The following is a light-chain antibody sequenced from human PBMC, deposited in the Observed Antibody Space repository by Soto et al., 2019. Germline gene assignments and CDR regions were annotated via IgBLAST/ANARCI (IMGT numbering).Light chain of an antibody. J-gene: IGKJ4*01. CDR2: DAS. Sequence: EIVLTQSPATLSLSPGERATLSCRASQSVSSYLAWYHQKPGQAPRLLISDASNRTTGIPARFSSSGSGTDFTLTISSLEPEDFAVYYCQQRSNWPLTFGGGTKVEIK. V-gene: IGKV3-11*01. CDR3: QQRSNWPLT. CDR1: QSVSSY.